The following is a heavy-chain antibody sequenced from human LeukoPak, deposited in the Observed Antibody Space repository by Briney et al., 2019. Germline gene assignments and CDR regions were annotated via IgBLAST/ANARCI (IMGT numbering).Heavy chain of an antibody. Sequence: GGSLRLSCAASGFTFSSYAMHWVRQAPGKGLEYVSAISSNGGSTYYANSVKGRFTISRDNSKNTLYLQMGSLRAEDMAVYYCARGSGSYRESQAYWGQGTLVTVSS. CDR3: ARGSGSYRESQAY. V-gene: IGHV3-64*01. CDR2: ISSNGGST. J-gene: IGHJ4*02. CDR1: GFTFSSYA. D-gene: IGHD1-26*01.